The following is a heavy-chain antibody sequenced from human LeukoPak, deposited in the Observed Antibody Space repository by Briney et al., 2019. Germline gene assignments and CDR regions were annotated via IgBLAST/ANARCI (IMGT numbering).Heavy chain of an antibody. J-gene: IGHJ4*02. D-gene: IGHD4-23*01. CDR1: GYTFTGYY. CDR3: AIWHGGTIDY. CDR2: IWYDGSNK. V-gene: IGHV3-33*01. Sequence: SCKASGYTFTGYYMHWVRQAPGKGLEWVAVIWYDGSNKYYADSVKGRFTISRDNSKNTLYLQMNSLRAEDTAVYYCAIWHGGTIDYWGQGTLVTVSS.